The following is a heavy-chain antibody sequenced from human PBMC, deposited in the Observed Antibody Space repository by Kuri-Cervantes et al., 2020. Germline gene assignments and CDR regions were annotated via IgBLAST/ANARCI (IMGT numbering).Heavy chain of an antibody. CDR1: GGSISSYY. J-gene: IGHJ5*02. V-gene: IGHV4-59*08. CDR2: IYYSGST. CDR3: ARSNLGGWFDP. D-gene: IGHD3-16*01. Sequence: SETLSLTCTVSGGSISSYYWSWIRQPPGKGLEWIGYIYYSGSTNYNPSLKSRVTISVDTSKNQFSLKLSSVTAADTAVYYCARSNLGGWFDPWGQGTLVTGYS.